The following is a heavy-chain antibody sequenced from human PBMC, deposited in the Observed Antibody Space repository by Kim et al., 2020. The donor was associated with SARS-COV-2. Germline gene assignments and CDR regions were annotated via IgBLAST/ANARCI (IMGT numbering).Heavy chain of an antibody. D-gene: IGHD6-19*01. Sequence: KFQCRVTITADESTSTAYMGLSSLRSEDTAVYYCARVGSSGSLLGYYFDYWGQGTLVTVSS. CDR3: ARVGSSGSLLGYYFDY. V-gene: IGHV1-69*01. J-gene: IGHJ4*02.